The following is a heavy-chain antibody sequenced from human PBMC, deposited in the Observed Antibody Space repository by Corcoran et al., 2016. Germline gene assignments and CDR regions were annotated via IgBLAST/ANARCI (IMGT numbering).Heavy chain of an antibody. V-gene: IGHV3-30*18. Sequence: QVQLVESGGGVVQPGRSLRLSCAASGFIFSSYGMHWVRQAPGKGLEWVAVISYDGSNKYYADSMKGRFTISGDNSKNTLYLQMNSLRAEDTAVYYCAKGKTIFGVVDYFDYWGQGTLVTVSS. D-gene: IGHD3-3*01. CDR1: GFIFSSYG. CDR3: AKGKTIFGVVDYFDY. J-gene: IGHJ4*02. CDR2: ISYDGSNK.